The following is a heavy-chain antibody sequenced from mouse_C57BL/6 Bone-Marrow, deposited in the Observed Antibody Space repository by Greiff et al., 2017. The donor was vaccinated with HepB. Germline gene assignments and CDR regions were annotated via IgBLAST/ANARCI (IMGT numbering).Heavy chain of an antibody. CDR1: GFTFSDYY. CDR3: ARHTRGYYGSTPFAY. CDR2: ISNGGGST. V-gene: IGHV5-12*01. Sequence: EVKLMESGGGLVQPGGSLKLSCAASGFTFSDYYMYWVRQTPEKRLEWVAYISNGGGSTYYPDTVKGRFTISRDNAKNTLYLQMSRLKSEDTAMYYCARHTRGYYGSTPFAYWGQGTLVTVSA. J-gene: IGHJ3*01. D-gene: IGHD1-1*01.